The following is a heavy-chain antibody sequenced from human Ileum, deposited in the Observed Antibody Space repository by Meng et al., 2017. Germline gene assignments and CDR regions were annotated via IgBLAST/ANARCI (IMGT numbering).Heavy chain of an antibody. D-gene: IGHD3-3*01. V-gene: IGHV3-33*06. J-gene: IGHJ4*02. CDR3: AKGSYTSSFEAWH. CDR2: IWYDGSDK. CDR1: GFTIRSYG. Sequence: GGSLRLSCVASGFTIRSYGMHWVRQAPGKGLEWLALIWYDGSDKKYADSVEGRFTISKDDSKNTLNLQMNSLRAEDTAVYYCAKGSYTSSFEAWHWGQGTLVTVSS.